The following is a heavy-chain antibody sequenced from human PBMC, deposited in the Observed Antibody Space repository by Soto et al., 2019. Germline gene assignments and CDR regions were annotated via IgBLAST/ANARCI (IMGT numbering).Heavy chain of an antibody. D-gene: IGHD6-6*01. CDR1: GFTFSSYG. CDR2: IWYDGSNK. CDR3: ARDSELVLYYYYYMDV. V-gene: IGHV3-33*01. Sequence: GGSLRLSCAASGFTFSSYGMHWVRQAPGKGLEWVAVIWYDGSNKYYADSVKGRFTISRDNSKNTLYLQMNSLRAEDTAVYYCARDSELVLYYYYYMDVWGKGTTVTVSS. J-gene: IGHJ6*03.